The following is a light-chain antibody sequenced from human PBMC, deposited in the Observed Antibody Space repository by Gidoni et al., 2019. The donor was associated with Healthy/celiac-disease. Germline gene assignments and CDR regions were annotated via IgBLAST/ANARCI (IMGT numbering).Light chain of an antibody. CDR3: QQYGSSPMLT. J-gene: IGKJ3*01. CDR1: QSVSSSY. CDR2: GAS. Sequence: EIVSTQSPGTLSLSPGERATLSCRASQSVSSSYLAWYQQKPGQAPRLLIYGASSRATGIPDRFSGSGSGSDFTLTISRLEPEDFAVYYCQQYGSSPMLTFGPGTKVDIK. V-gene: IGKV3-20*01.